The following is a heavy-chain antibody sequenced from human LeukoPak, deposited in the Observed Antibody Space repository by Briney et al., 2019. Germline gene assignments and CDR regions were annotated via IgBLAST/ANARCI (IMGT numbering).Heavy chain of an antibody. V-gene: IGHV3-74*01. CDR2: INSDWSST. Sequence: GGSLRLFCAASGFTFSSYWMHWVRQAPGKGLVWVSRINSDWSSTSYADSVKGRFTISRDNAKNTLYQHMNSRRAEDTAVYYCARDRVEMATIGWFDPWGQGTLVTVSS. D-gene: IGHD5-24*01. J-gene: IGHJ5*02. CDR1: GFTFSSYW. CDR3: ARDRVEMATIGWFDP.